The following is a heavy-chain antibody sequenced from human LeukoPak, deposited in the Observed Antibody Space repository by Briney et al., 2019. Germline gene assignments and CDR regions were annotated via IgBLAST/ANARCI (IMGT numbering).Heavy chain of an antibody. Sequence: SETLSLTCTVSGGSISSGGYYWSWIRQHPGKGLEWIGYIYYSGCTNYNPSLKSRVTISVDTSKNQFSLKLSSVTAADTAVYYCARTGYQLLTIDYWGQGTLVTVSS. J-gene: IGHJ4*02. CDR2: IYYSGCT. CDR1: GGSISSGGYY. D-gene: IGHD2-2*01. V-gene: IGHV4-61*08. CDR3: ARTGYQLLTIDY.